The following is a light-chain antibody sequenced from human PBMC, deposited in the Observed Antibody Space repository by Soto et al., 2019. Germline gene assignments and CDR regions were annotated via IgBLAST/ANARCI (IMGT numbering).Light chain of an antibody. V-gene: IGLV2-14*01. Sequence: QSVLTQPASVSGSPGQSITISCTGTSSDVGGYNYVSWYQQHPGKAPKLMIYDVSNRPSGVSNRFSGSKSVNTASLTISGLKAEDEADYYCSSYTSSSTRVFGGGTKLTVL. CDR1: SSDVGGYNY. J-gene: IGLJ2*01. CDR2: DVS. CDR3: SSYTSSSTRV.